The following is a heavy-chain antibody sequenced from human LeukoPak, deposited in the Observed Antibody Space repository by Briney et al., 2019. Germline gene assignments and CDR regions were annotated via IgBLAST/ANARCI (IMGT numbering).Heavy chain of an antibody. J-gene: IGHJ6*02. V-gene: IGHV3-49*04. Sequence: GGSLRLSCTASGFTFGDHAMSWVRQAPGKGLEWVGFIRSKGYGGTTEYAASVKGRFTISRDDTKGIAYLQMNSLKIEDTAVYYCTRGPTQQWLYYGMDVWGQGTTVIVSS. CDR2: IRSKGYGGTT. CDR1: GFTFGDHA. CDR3: TRGPTQQWLYYGMDV. D-gene: IGHD5-18*01.